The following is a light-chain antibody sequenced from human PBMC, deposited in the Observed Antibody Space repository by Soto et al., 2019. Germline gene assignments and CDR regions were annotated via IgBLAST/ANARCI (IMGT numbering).Light chain of an antibody. CDR1: QSVSSSY. CDR2: GAS. CDR3: QQYGSSPIT. J-gene: IGKJ5*01. V-gene: IGKV3-20*01. Sequence: EIVLTQSPGTLSLSPGERATLSSRASQSVSSSYLAWYQQKPGQPPRILIYGASSRDTGIPDRFSGSGSGTDFTLTISRLEPEDFAVYYCQQYGSSPITFGQGTRLEI.